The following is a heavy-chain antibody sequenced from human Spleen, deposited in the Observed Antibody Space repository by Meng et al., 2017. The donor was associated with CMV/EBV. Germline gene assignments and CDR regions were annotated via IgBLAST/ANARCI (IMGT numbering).Heavy chain of an antibody. V-gene: IGHV1-46*01. Sequence: KASGFTCTTYYIHWVRQAPGQGLEWMGIISPSGFSTNYAQKFQGRVTMTRDTSTSTVYMELSSLTSEDTAVYYCARDEVSGSGRLDYWGQGTLVTVSS. D-gene: IGHD6-25*01. CDR1: GFTCTTYY. J-gene: IGHJ4*02. CDR2: ISPSGFST. CDR3: ARDEVSGSGRLDY.